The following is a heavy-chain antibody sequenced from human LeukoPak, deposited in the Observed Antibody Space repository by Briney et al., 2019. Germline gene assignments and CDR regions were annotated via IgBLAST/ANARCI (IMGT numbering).Heavy chain of an antibody. CDR3: ARHMEMTGTRGFPD. D-gene: IGHD5-24*01. CDR1: GGSISNW. CDR2: QSGRT. Sequence: SGTLSLTCAVSGGSISNWWSWVRQLPGKGLECQSGRTNYNPSLKSRVFISVDNSKNQFSLNLRSVTAADTAVYYCARHMEMTGTRGFPDWGQGTLVTVSS. V-gene: IGHV4-4*02. J-gene: IGHJ1*01.